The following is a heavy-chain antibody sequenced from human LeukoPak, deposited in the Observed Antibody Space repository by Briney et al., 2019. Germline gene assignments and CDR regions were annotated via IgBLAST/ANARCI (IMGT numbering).Heavy chain of an antibody. CDR1: GFTFSTYA. Sequence: GGSLRLSCAASGFTFSTYAMSWVRQAPGKGLQWVSLISGSGDGAHYADSMKGRFTISRDNSKNTVYLQMTNLRAEDTAVYYCAKGYIQLWWFDYWGQGTLVTVSS. CDR3: AKGYIQLWWFDY. V-gene: IGHV3-23*01. J-gene: IGHJ4*02. D-gene: IGHD2-21*01. CDR2: ISGSGDGA.